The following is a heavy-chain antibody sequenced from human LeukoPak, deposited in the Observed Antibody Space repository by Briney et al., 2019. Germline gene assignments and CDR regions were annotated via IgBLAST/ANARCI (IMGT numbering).Heavy chain of an antibody. CDR3: TKPDWFDS. J-gene: IGHJ5*01. CDR2: IKSDGSFT. CDR1: GFVFSGHW. D-gene: IGHD1-14*01. V-gene: IGHV3-74*01. Sequence: GGSLRLSCAASGFVFSGHWMHWVRQTPGKGLVWVARIKSDGSFTTYADSVKGRFTISRDNAKDTLFLQMNSLRVEDTAVYYCTKPDWFDSWGQGTVVTVSS.